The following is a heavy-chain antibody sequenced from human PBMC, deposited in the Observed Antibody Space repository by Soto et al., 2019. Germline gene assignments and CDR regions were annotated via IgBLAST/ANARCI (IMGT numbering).Heavy chain of an antibody. Sequence: GGSLRLSCAASGFTFSSYGMHWVRQAPGKGLEWVAVIWYDGSNKYYADSVKGRFTISRDNSKNTLYLQMNSLRAEDTAVYYRARGGESNYYYYGMDVWGQGTTVTSP. V-gene: IGHV3-33*01. D-gene: IGHD3-16*01. CDR3: ARGGESNYYYYGMDV. CDR1: GFTFSSYG. J-gene: IGHJ6*02. CDR2: IWYDGSNK.